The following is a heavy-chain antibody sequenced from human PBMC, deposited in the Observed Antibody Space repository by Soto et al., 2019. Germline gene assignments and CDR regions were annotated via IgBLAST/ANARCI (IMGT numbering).Heavy chain of an antibody. J-gene: IGHJ4*02. V-gene: IGHV3-33*01. CDR3: ARGGMYSSGWYYFDY. CDR1: GFTCSSYG. CDR2: IWYDGSNK. Sequence: QVQLVESGGGVVQPGRSLRLSCAASGFTCSSYGMHWVRQAPGKGLEWVAVIWYDGSNKYYADSVKGRFTISRDNSKNTLYLQMNSLRAEDTAVYYCARGGMYSSGWYYFDYWGQGTLVTVSS. D-gene: IGHD6-19*01.